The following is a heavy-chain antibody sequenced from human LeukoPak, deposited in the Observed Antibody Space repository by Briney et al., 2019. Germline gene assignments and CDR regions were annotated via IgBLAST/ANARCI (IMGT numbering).Heavy chain of an antibody. J-gene: IGHJ3*02. D-gene: IGHD3-22*01. Sequence: SETLSLTCTVSGYSISSGYYWGRIRQPPGKGLEWIGSIYHSGSTYYNPSLKSRVTISVDTSKNQFSLKLSSVTAADTAVYYCARKTSLQHYYDSSKDAFDIWGQGTMVTVSS. CDR2: IYHSGST. CDR3: ARKTSLQHYYDSSKDAFDI. CDR1: GYSISSGYY. V-gene: IGHV4-38-2*02.